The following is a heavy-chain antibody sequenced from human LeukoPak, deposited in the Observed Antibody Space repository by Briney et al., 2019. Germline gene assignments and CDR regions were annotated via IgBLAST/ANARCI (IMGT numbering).Heavy chain of an antibody. V-gene: IGHV3-23*01. CDR3: ARANYYDSSGSSP. CDR2: ISGSGDST. CDR1: RFIFANYA. Sequence: GGSLRLSCAASRFIFANYAMGWVRQTPGKGLEWVSTISGSGDSTLYADSMKGRFTISRDNSRNTLYLQMNSLRVEDTAVYYCARANYYDSSGSSPWGQGTLVTVSS. D-gene: IGHD3-22*01. J-gene: IGHJ5*02.